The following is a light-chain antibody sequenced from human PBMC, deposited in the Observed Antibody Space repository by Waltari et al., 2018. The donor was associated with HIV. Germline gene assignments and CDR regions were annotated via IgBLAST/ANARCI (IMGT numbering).Light chain of an antibody. Sequence: QSALTQPASVSGSPGQSITISCTGTSSDVGGYNYVSWYQQHPGKAPKLMIYDVSKRPSVVSNRVSGSKAGNTASLTISGLQAEDGADYYCCSYAGSSTWVFGGGTKLTVL. J-gene: IGLJ3*02. V-gene: IGLV2-23*02. CDR3: CSYAGSSTWV. CDR2: DVS. CDR1: SSDVGGYNY.